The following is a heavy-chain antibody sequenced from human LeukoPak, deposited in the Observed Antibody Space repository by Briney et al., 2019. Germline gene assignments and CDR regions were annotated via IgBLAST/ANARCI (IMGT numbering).Heavy chain of an antibody. CDR2: ISSSGSTI. J-gene: IGHJ4*02. D-gene: IGHD3-10*01. V-gene: IGHV3-11*01. Sequence: GGSLRLSCAASGFTFSDYYMSWIRQAPGKGLEWVSYISSSGSTIYYADSVKGRFTISRDNAKNSLYLQMNSLRAGDTAVYYCARDMVRGVPLDYWGQGTLVTVSS. CDR3: ARDMVRGVPLDY. CDR1: GFTFSDYY.